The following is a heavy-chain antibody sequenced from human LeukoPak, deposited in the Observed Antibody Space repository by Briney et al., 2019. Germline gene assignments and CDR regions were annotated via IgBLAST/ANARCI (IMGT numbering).Heavy chain of an antibody. Sequence: SVKVSCKASGGTFSSYAISWVRQAPGQGLEWMGGIIPIFGTANYAQKFQGRVTITADESTSTAYMELSSLRSEDTAVYYCARAELNCSSTSCHPNWFDPWGQGTLVTVSS. CDR1: GGTFSSYA. CDR2: IIPIFGTA. J-gene: IGHJ5*02. D-gene: IGHD2-2*01. V-gene: IGHV1-69*13. CDR3: ARAELNCSSTSCHPNWFDP.